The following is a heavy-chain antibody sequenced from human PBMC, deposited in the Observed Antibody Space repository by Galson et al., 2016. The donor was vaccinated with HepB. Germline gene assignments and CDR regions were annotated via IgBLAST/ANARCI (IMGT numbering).Heavy chain of an antibody. Sequence: QSGAEAKKPGESPKISCTVSGHNVTNHWIGWVRPMPGKSLVWMAIMYLADSDARYRPSFQGQVSISVDKSIFTAYLPRITLKASDTAIYYCARGHHSRWLSWYDLWGQGTRVTVSS. J-gene: IGHJ5*02. D-gene: IGHD6-13*01. CDR2: MYLADSDA. CDR3: ARGHHSRWLSWYDL. CDR1: GHNVTNHW. V-gene: IGHV5-51*01.